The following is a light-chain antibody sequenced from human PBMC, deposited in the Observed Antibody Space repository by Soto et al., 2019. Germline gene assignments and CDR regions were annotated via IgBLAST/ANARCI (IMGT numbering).Light chain of an antibody. CDR2: SNN. Sequence: QSVLTQSPSASGTPGQRVTISCSGSSSNIGSNYVYWYQHLPGTAPKLLIYSNNQRPSGVPDRFSGSKSGTSASLAISGLRSDDEADYYCAAWDDSLSGYVFGTGTKVTVL. CDR1: SSNIGSNY. J-gene: IGLJ1*01. CDR3: AAWDDSLSGYV. V-gene: IGLV1-47*02.